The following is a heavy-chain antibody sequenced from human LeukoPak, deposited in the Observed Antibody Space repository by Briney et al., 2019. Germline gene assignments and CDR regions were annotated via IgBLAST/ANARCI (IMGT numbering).Heavy chain of an antibody. V-gene: IGHV3-21*01. CDR1: GFTFSSYS. J-gene: IGHJ4*02. Sequence: GGSLRLSCAASGFTFSSYSMNWVRQAPGKGLEWVSSISSSSSYIYYADSVKGRFTISRDNAKNSLYLQMNSLRVEDTAVYYCARDPINIATAANGFDYWGQGTLVTVSS. CDR3: ARDPINIATAANGFDY. CDR2: ISSSSSYI. D-gene: IGHD6-13*01.